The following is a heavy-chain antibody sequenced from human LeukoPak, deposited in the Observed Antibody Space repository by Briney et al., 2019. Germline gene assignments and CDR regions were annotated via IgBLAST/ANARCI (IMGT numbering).Heavy chain of an antibody. CDR2: IYTSGST. CDR1: GGSISSYY. CDR3: ARARYCSSTSCFRYFDY. Sequence: SETLSLTCTVSGGSISSYYWSWIRQPAGKGLEWIGRIYTSGSTNYNPSLKSRVTMSVDTSKNQFSLKLSSVTAADTAVYYCARARYCSSTSCFRYFDYWGQGTLVTVSS. V-gene: IGHV4-4*07. D-gene: IGHD2-2*01. J-gene: IGHJ4*02.